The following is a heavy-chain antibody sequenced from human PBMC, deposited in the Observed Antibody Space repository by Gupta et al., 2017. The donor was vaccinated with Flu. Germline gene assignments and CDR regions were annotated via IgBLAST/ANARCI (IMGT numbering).Heavy chain of an antibody. D-gene: IGHD5-24*01. CDR1: RFSFGRYG. J-gene: IGHJ4*02. V-gene: IGHV3-7*01. CDR3: ARDDGYNQFDY. CDR2: IKEDGSVK. Sequence: EERLLESGGGLVQRGGSLRLSCAASRFSFGRYGMTWVRQAPGKGLEGVAKIKEDGSVKNYVDSVKGRFNISRDNAKNSLYLQMNSLRVEDTAVYYCARDDGYNQFDYWGQGTLVTVSS.